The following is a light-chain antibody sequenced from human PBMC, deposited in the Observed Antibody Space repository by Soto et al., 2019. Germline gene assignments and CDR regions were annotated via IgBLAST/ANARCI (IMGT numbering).Light chain of an antibody. V-gene: IGKV3-15*01. Sequence: EIVMTQSPATLSVSPGERVTLSCRASQSVGSSLAWYQQKPGQAPRLLIYAASTRATGIPARFRGSGSGTEFALAISSLQSEDFAVYYCQQYIIWPPTFTFGQGTKLEIK. CDR3: QQYIIWPPTFT. CDR1: QSVGSS. CDR2: AAS. J-gene: IGKJ2*01.